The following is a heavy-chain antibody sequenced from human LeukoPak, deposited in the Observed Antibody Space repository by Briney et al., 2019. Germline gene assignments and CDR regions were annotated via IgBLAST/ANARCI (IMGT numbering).Heavy chain of an antibody. Sequence: GGSLRLSCAASGFTFSSYAMSWVRQAPGKGLEWVSTFSGSGGSTHYADSVKGRFTISRDNSKNTLYLQMNSLRAEDTAVYYCARVREIVGATNGWGQGTLVTVSS. V-gene: IGHV3-23*01. D-gene: IGHD1-26*01. J-gene: IGHJ4*02. CDR2: FSGSGGST. CDR1: GFTFSSYA. CDR3: ARVREIVGATNG.